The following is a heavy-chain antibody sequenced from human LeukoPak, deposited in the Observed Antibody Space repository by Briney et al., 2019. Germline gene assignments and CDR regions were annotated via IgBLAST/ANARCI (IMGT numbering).Heavy chain of an antibody. V-gene: IGHV1-69*13. Sequence: SVKVSCKASGGTFSSYAISWVRQAPGQGLEWMGGIIPIFGTANYAQKFQGRVTITADESTSTAYMELSSLRSEDTAVYYCARGLGSEPYYYYGMDVWGQGTTVTVSS. D-gene: IGHD1-14*01. CDR3: ARGLGSEPYYYYGMDV. CDR2: IIPIFGTA. J-gene: IGHJ6*02. CDR1: GGTFSSYA.